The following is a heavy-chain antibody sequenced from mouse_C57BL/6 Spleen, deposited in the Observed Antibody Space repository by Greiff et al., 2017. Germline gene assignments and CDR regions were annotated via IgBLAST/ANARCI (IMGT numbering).Heavy chain of an antibody. CDR3: ARRHYYGSSYDYYAMDY. D-gene: IGHD1-1*01. CDR2: IWSGGST. Sequence: VMLVESGPGLVQPSQSLSITCTVSGFSLTSYGVHWVRQSPGKGLEWLGVIWSGGSTDYNAAFISRLSISKDNSKSQVFFKMNSLQADDTAIYYCARRHYYGSSYDYYAMDYWGQGTSVTVSS. J-gene: IGHJ4*01. CDR1: GFSLTSYG. V-gene: IGHV2-2*01.